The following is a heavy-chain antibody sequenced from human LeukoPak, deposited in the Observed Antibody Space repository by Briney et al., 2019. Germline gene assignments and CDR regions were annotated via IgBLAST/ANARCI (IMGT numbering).Heavy chain of an antibody. CDR2: IWFDGSNK. CDR1: GSTFSNYG. CDR3: AREGEGYYDAFDI. D-gene: IGHD3-16*01. V-gene: IGHV3-33*01. J-gene: IGHJ3*02. Sequence: GGSLRLSCTASGSTFSNYGVHWVRQAPGKGLELVAIIWFDGSNKYYADSVKGRFTISRDNSKNTLYLQMNSLRAEDTAVYYCAREGEGYYDAFDIWGQGTMVTVSS.